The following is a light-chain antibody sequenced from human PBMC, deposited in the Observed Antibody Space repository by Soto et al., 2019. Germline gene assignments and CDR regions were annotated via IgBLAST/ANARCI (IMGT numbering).Light chain of an antibody. CDR2: DAS. J-gene: IGKJ3*01. CDR3: QQYFNWPLTWT. Sequence: EIVLTQSPATLSLSPGERATLSCRASQSVSSYLAWYQQKPGQAPRLLIYDASNRATGIPARFSGSGSGIEFTLTISSLQSEDSAFYYCQQYFNWPLTWTFGPGT. V-gene: IGKV3-11*01. CDR1: QSVSSY.